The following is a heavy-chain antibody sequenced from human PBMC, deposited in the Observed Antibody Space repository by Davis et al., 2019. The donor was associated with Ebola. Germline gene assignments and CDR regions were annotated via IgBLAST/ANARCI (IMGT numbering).Heavy chain of an antibody. D-gene: IGHD3-9*01. J-gene: IGHJ4*02. Sequence: AASVKVSCKASGYTFTSYDINWVRQATGQGLEWMGWMNPNNGNTGYAQKFQGRLTMTRNTSIGTAYMELSSLRSEDTAVYYCARGLGAHDVLTGYCNSWGQGTLVTVSS. CDR2: MNPNNGNT. V-gene: IGHV1-8*01. CDR3: ARGLGAHDVLTGYCNS. CDR1: GYTFTSYD.